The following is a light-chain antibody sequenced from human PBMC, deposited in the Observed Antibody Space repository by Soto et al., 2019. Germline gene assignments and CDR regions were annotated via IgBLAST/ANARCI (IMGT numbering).Light chain of an antibody. J-gene: IGLJ2*01. CDR2: DVS. V-gene: IGLV2-14*01. Sequence: QSALTQPASVSGSPGRSLTISCTGTSSDVGGYNYVSWYQQHPGKAPKLMIYDVSNRPSGVSNRFSGSKSGNTASLTISGLQAEDEADYYCSSYTSSSTLVFGGGTKLTVL. CDR1: SSDVGGYNY. CDR3: SSYTSSSTLV.